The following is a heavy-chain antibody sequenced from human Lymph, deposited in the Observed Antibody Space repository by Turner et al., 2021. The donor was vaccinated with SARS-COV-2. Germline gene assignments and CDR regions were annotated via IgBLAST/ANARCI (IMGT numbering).Heavy chain of an antibody. J-gene: IGHJ6*02. D-gene: IGHD1-26*01. V-gene: IGHV1-8*02. CDR3: ARGRYSGGGMDV. CDR1: GYTFTSYD. Sequence: QGQLVQSGAEVMKPGASVKVSCKAPGYTFTSYDINWVGQATGQGLEWIGWMNPNSGNTGYAQKFQGRVTMTSKTATSTAYMELSSLGSEDTAVYYCARGRYSGGGMDVWGQGTTVTVS. CDR2: MNPNSGNT.